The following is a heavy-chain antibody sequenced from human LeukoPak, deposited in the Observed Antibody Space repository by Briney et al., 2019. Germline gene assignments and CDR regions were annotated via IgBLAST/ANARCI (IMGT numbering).Heavy chain of an antibody. D-gene: IGHD3-10*01. V-gene: IGHV3-74*01. J-gene: IGHJ5*01. Sequence: GGSLRLSCAASGFTFSSYWMHWVRQTPGKGLMWVARIKSDGSTIYADSVQGRFIISRDNAKNMVYLQMNSLRADDTAIYYCTRAITYFYGSVTYDWFDSWGQGTRVTVSS. CDR3: TRAITYFYGSVTYDWFDS. CDR1: GFTFSSYW. CDR2: IKSDGST.